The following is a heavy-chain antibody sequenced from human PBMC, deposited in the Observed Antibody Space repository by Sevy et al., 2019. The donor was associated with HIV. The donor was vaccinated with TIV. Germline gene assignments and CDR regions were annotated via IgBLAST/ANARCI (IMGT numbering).Heavy chain of an antibody. CDR3: VKGGLTIFGVVIPGDAFDI. D-gene: IGHD3-3*01. CDR1: GFTFSSYA. J-gene: IGHJ3*02. V-gene: IGHV3-64D*06. Sequence: GGSLRLPCSASGFTFSSYAMHWVRQAPGKGLEYVSAISSNGGSTYYADSVKGRFTISRDNSKNTLYLQMSSLRAEDTAVYYCVKGGLTIFGVVIPGDAFDIWGQGTMVTVSS. CDR2: ISSNGGST.